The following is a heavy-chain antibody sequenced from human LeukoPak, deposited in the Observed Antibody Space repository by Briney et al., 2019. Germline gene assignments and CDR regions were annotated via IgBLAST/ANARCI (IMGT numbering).Heavy chain of an antibody. J-gene: IGHJ3*01. CDR1: GGSISRTRYY. Sequence: PSETLSLTCAVSGGSISRTRYYWAWIRQPPGKGLEWIGTIYYSGSTYHNPSLKSRVPMSVDTSRNQFSLKLSSVDAADTAVYYCAKAGVRYFDSSGLYAFDFWGQGTTVTVSS. D-gene: IGHD3-22*01. V-gene: IGHV4-39*01. CDR3: AKAGVRYFDSSGLYAFDF. CDR2: IYYSGST.